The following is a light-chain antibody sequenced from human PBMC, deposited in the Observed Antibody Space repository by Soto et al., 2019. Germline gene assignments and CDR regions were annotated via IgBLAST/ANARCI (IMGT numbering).Light chain of an antibody. Sequence: EIVLTQSPATLSLSPGEGVNLSCRASQSVSSYLAWYQQKPGQAPRLLIYDAFNMATGIPDRFSGSGSGTDFSLTISSLEPEDFAVYYCQQRSNWPPEFTFGQGTKLEI. J-gene: IGKJ2*01. V-gene: IGKV3-11*01. CDR2: DAF. CDR1: QSVSSY. CDR3: QQRSNWPPEFT.